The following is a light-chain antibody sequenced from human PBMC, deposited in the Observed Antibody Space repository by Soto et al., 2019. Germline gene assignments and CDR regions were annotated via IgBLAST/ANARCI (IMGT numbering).Light chain of an antibody. CDR2: KAS. J-gene: IGKJ2*01. V-gene: IGKV1-5*03. CDR3: QQYNSYSRNT. CDR1: QSISSW. Sequence: DIQMTQSPSTLSASVGDRVTITCRASQSISSWLAWYQQKPGKAPKLLIYKASSLERGGPSRFSGSGSGTEFTLTISSLQPDDFESYYCQQYNSYSRNTFGQGTKLEIK.